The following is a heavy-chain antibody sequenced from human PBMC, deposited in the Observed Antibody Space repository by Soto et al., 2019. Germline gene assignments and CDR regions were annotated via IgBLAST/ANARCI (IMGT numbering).Heavy chain of an antibody. Sequence: EVQLVESGGGLVKTGGSLRLSCAASGFTFSSYSMNWVRQAPGKGLEWVSSISSSSSYIYYADSVKGRFTISRDNAKNSLYLQMNRLRAEDTAVYYCARFDIVTPSDYWGQGTLVTVSS. CDR3: ARFDIVTPSDY. J-gene: IGHJ4*02. V-gene: IGHV3-21*01. CDR2: ISSSSSYI. CDR1: GFTFSSYS. D-gene: IGHD3-9*01.